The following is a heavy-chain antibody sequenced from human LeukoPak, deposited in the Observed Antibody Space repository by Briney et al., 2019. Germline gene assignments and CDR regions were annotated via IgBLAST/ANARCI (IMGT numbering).Heavy chain of an antibody. V-gene: IGHV4-4*07. D-gene: IGHD4-17*01. Sequence: PSETLSLTCSVSGGYIGSYCWRWIRQPAGKGLEWIGRIYTSENTDYNPSLKSRVTMSVDMSTSQFSLTLTSVTAADTAVYYCAREGDYGDYSKSFYYMDVWGKGTTVTVSS. CDR1: GGYIGSYC. J-gene: IGHJ6*03. CDR2: IYTSENT. CDR3: AREGDYGDYSKSFYYMDV.